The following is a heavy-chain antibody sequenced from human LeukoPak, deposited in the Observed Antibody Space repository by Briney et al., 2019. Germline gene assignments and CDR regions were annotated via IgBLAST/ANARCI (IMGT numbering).Heavy chain of an antibody. J-gene: IGHJ4*02. Sequence: KPGGSLRLSCAASRFTFNNYGMNWIRQAPGKGLEWVGRIKSKTDGGTTDFAAPVKGRFTISRDDSINTLYLQMNSLKTEDTAVYYCTAIFYPYGPRRYFDYWGRGTLVTVSS. CDR1: RFTFNNYG. V-gene: IGHV3-15*01. CDR2: IKSKTDGGTT. D-gene: IGHD3-3*02. CDR3: TAIFYPYGPRRYFDY.